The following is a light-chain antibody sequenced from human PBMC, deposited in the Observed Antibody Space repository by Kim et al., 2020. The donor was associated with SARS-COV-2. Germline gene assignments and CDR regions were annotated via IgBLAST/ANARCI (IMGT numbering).Light chain of an antibody. CDR1: SGILDTNY. CDR3: QSYNRSNVV. J-gene: IGLJ2*01. V-gene: IGLV6-57*03. CDR2: EDD. Sequence: GKSLTISCPRSSGILDTNYVQWYQQRPGCVPTTVIYEDDQSPSGVSARFSGSIDNSSNSASLTISGLKTEDEADYYCQSYNRSNVVFGGGTQLTVL.